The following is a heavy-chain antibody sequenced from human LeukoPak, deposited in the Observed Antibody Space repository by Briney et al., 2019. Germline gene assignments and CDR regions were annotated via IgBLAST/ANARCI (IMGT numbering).Heavy chain of an antibody. CDR3: ARALDEGARFDY. J-gene: IGHJ4*02. Sequence: GSLRLSCAASGFTFSYVWMSWVRQAPGKGLEWVAVISYDGTNKYYADSMKGRFTISRDNSKNTLYLQMNSLRAEDTAVYYCARALDEGARFDYWGQGTLVTVSS. V-gene: IGHV3-30-3*01. CDR2: ISYDGTNK. CDR1: GFTFSYVW.